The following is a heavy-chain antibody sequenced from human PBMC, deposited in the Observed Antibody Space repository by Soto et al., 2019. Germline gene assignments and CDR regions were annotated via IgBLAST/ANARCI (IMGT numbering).Heavy chain of an antibody. V-gene: IGHV4-34*01. CDR1: GWSLSNYF. J-gene: IGHJ3*02. CDR3: ARRYCSSTSCYVHAFDI. CDR2: INHLGSI. Sequence: SQTLSLTCVVSGWSLSNYFWSWIRQHPGMALEWIGEINHLGSINYNPSLKSRVTISVDTSKNQFSLKLSSVTAADTAVYYCARRYCSSTSCYVHAFDIWGQGTMVTVSS. D-gene: IGHD2-2*01.